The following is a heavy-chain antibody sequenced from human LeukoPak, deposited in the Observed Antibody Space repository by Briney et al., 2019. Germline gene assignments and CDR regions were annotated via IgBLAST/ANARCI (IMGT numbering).Heavy chain of an antibody. V-gene: IGHV3-7*01. CDR2: IKQDGSEK. Sequence: PGGSLRLSCAASGFTFSSYWMSWVRQAPGKGLEWVANIKQDGSEKYYVDSVKGRFTISRDNAKNSLYLQMNSLRAEDTAVYYCARSRSREDSSSGNDYWGQGTLVTVSS. J-gene: IGHJ4*02. D-gene: IGHD6-6*01. CDR3: ARSRSREDSSSGNDY. CDR1: GFTFSSYW.